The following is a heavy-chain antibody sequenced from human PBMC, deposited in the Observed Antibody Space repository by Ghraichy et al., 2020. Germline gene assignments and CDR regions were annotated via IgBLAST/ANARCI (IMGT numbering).Heavy chain of an antibody. D-gene: IGHD3-3*01. CDR2: INPNSGGT. J-gene: IGHJ6*03. CDR1: GYTFTGYY. V-gene: IGHV1-2*02. Sequence: ASVKVSCKASGYTFTGYYMHWVRQAPGQGLEWMGWINPNSGGTNYAQKFQGRVTMTRDTSISTAYMELSRLRSDDTAVYYCARDPYDFWMGDYYYYYMDVWGKGTTVTVSS. CDR3: ARDPYDFWMGDYYYYYMDV.